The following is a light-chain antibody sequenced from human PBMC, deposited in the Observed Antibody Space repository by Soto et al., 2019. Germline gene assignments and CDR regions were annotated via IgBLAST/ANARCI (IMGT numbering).Light chain of an antibody. Sequence: EIVLTQSPGTLSLSPGERATLSCRASQTISVSYLAWYQQKPGQGPRLLIYGTANRATGVPDRFSGVGSGTDFTLTINRLDPEDSAVYFCNQYSVSHWTFGQGTKVDIK. V-gene: IGKV3-20*01. CDR3: NQYSVSHWT. J-gene: IGKJ1*01. CDR1: QTISVSY. CDR2: GTA.